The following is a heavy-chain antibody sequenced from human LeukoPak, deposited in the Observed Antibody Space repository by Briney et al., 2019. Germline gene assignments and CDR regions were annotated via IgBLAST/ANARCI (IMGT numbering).Heavy chain of an antibody. J-gene: IGHJ4*02. D-gene: IGHD3-22*01. CDR1: GFTFSSYA. V-gene: IGHV3-30*01. Sequence: GRSLRLSCAASGFTFSSYAMHWVRQAPGKRLEWVAVISYDGSNKYYADSVKGRFTISRDNSKNTLYLQMNSLRAEDTAVYYCARGEITLNYYDSSGYHDYWGQGTLVTVSS. CDR2: ISYDGSNK. CDR3: ARGEITLNYYDSSGYHDY.